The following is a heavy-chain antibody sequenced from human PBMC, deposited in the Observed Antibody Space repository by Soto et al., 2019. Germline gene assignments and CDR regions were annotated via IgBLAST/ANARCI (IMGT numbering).Heavy chain of an antibody. CDR1: GGTFSSYA. V-gene: IGHV1-69*06. J-gene: IGHJ4*02. Sequence: ASVKVSCKASGGTFSSYAISWVRRAPGQGLEWMGGIIPIFGTANYAQKFQGRVTITADKSTSTAYMELSSLRSEDTAVYYCASSYYDSSGYYSPQAPHFDYWGQGTLVTVSS. CDR2: IIPIFGTA. CDR3: ASSYYDSSGYYSPQAPHFDY. D-gene: IGHD3-22*01.